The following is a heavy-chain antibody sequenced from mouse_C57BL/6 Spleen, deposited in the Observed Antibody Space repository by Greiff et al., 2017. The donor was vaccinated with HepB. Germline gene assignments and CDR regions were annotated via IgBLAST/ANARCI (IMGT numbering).Heavy chain of an antibody. CDR2: ISSGSSTI. CDR3: ARRLITTVVAHYYAMDY. D-gene: IGHD1-1*01. Sequence: EVQVVESGGGLVKPGGSLKLSCAASGFTFSDYGMHWVRQAPEKGLEWVAYISSGSSTIYYADTVKGRFTISRDNAKNTLFLQMTSLRSEDTAMYYCARRLITTVVAHYYAMDYWGQGTSVTVSS. J-gene: IGHJ4*01. CDR1: GFTFSDYG. V-gene: IGHV5-17*01.